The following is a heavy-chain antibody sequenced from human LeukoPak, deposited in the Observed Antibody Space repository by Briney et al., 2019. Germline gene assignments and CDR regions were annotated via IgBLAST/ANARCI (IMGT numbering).Heavy chain of an antibody. Sequence: PGGSLRLSCAASGFTVSSNYMSWVRQAPGKGLEWVSVIYSGGSTYYADSVKGRFTISRDSSKNTLYLQMNSLRAEDTAVYYCARALTAAAGYYFDYWGQGTLVTVSS. J-gene: IGHJ4*02. V-gene: IGHV3-53*01. CDR3: ARALTAAAGYYFDY. D-gene: IGHD6-13*01. CDR2: IYSGGST. CDR1: GFTVSSNY.